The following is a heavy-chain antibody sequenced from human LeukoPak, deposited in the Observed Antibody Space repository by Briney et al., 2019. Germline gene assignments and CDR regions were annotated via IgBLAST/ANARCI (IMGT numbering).Heavy chain of an antibody. Sequence: SETLSLTCTVSGGSISSGGYYWSWLRQHPGKGLEWIGYIYDSVSAYYNPSLNGRVTISKDTSKNQFSLNLSSVTAADTAMYYCAREIITAGALDYWGQGTQVTVSS. CDR3: AREIITAGALDY. V-gene: IGHV4-31*03. CDR1: GGSISSGGYY. CDR2: IYDSVSA. J-gene: IGHJ4*02. D-gene: IGHD6-13*01.